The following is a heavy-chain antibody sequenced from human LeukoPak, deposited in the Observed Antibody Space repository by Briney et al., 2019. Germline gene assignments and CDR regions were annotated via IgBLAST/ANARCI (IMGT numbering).Heavy chain of an antibody. D-gene: IGHD3-16*01. J-gene: IGHJ3*02. CDR2: IKHDGSEK. CDR1: GFTFSSYW. CDR3: ARVRSRYIWGTRQWPFDM. V-gene: IGHV3-7*03. Sequence: GGSLRLSCAASGFTFSSYWMTWVRQAPGKGLEWVANIKHDGSEKYYVDSVKGRFAISRDNAKNSLYLQMNSLRPEDTALYYCARVRSRYIWGTRQWPFDMWGQGTMVTV.